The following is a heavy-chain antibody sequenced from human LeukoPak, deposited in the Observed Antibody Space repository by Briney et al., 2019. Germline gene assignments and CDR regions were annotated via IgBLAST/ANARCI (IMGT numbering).Heavy chain of an antibody. CDR2: ISGSGGST. J-gene: IGHJ5*02. CDR1: GFTFSNYV. Sequence: PGGSLRLSCVASGFTFSNYVMNWIRQAPGKGLEWVSAISGSGGSTYYADSVKGRFTISRDNSKNTLYLQMNSLRAEDTAVYYCAKVGLWFGELYQRNWFDPWGQGTLVTVSS. CDR3: AKVGLWFGELYQRNWFDP. V-gene: IGHV3-23*01. D-gene: IGHD3-10*01.